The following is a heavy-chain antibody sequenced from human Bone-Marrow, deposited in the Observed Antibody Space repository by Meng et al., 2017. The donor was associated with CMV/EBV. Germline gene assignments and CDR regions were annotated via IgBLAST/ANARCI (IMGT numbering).Heavy chain of an antibody. D-gene: IGHD2-15*01. CDR1: GGTFSSYA. CDR3: ATYCSGGSCDWFDP. J-gene: IGHJ5*02. Sequence: SVKVSCKASGGTFSSYAISWVRQAPGQGLEWMGGIIPIFGTANYAQKFQGRVTITTDESTSAAYMELSSLRSEDTAVYCCATYCSGGSCDWFDPWGQGTLVTVSS. CDR2: IIPIFGTA. V-gene: IGHV1-69*05.